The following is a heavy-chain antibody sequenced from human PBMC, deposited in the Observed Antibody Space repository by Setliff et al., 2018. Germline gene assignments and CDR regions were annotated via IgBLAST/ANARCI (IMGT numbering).Heavy chain of an antibody. CDR2: IKQDGSEK. CDR1: GGSFSTYY. Sequence: ETLSLTCAVYGGSFSTYYWIWIRQPPGKGLEWVANIKQDGSEKYYVDSVKGRFTISRDNAKNSLYLQMNSLRAEDTAVYYCARDRSFYYGSGSYLDYWGQGTLVTVSS. CDR3: ARDRSFYYGSGSYLDY. V-gene: IGHV3-7*01. J-gene: IGHJ4*02. D-gene: IGHD3-10*01.